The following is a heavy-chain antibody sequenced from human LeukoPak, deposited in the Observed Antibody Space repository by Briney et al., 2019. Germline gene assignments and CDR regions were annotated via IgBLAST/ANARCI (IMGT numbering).Heavy chain of an antibody. J-gene: IGHJ4*02. V-gene: IGHV3-48*01. CDR3: AVVATAKGVVYFDY. CDR2: ISSSSSTI. CDR1: GFTFSSYS. D-gene: IGHD2-21*02. Sequence: GGSLRLSCAASGFTFSSYSMNWVRQAPGKGLEWVSYISSSSSTIYYADSVKGRFTISRDNAKNSLYLQMNSLRAEDTAVYYCAVVATAKGVVYFDYWGQGTLVTVSS.